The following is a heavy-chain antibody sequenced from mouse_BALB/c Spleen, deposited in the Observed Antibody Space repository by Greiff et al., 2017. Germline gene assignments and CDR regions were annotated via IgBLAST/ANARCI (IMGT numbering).Heavy chain of an antibody. D-gene: IGHD2-1*01. J-gene: IGHJ3*01. V-gene: IGHV5-9*03. CDR1: GFTFSSYT. CDR3: ARSYGNTGPFAY. CDR2: ISSGGGNT. Sequence: EVKVVESGGGLVKPGGSLKLSCAASGFTFSSYTMSWVRQTPEKRLEWVATISSGGGNTYYPDSVKGRFTISRDNAKNNLYLQMSSLRSEDTALYYCARSYGNTGPFAYWGQGTLVTVSA.